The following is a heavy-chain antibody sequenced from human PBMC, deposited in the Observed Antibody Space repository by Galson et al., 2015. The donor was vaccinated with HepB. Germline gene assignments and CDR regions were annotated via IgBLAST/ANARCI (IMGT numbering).Heavy chain of an antibody. CDR2: INTNTGNP. V-gene: IGHV7-4-1*02. J-gene: IGHJ3*01. CDR3: ARHNGAFDV. D-gene: IGHD2-8*01. Sequence: SVKVSCKASRYTFTNYAMNWVRQAPGQGLEWMGWINTNTGNPTYAQSFTGRFVFSVDTSVSTAYLQLSSLKADDTAVYYCARHNGAFDVWGQGTMVTVSS. CDR1: RYTFTNYA.